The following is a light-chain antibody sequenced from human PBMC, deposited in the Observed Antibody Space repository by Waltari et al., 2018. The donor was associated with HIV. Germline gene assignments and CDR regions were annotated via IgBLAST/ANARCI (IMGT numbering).Light chain of an antibody. Sequence: QSALTQPASVSGSPGQSITISCTGTSSAVGGSNSVSWYQQHPDKAPKLMIYDVSNRPSGVSNRFSGSKSGNTASLTISGLQAEDEADYYCSSYTSSSTYYVFGTGTKVTVL. CDR2: DVS. J-gene: IGLJ1*01. CDR3: SSYTSSSTYYV. CDR1: SSAVGGSNS. V-gene: IGLV2-14*03.